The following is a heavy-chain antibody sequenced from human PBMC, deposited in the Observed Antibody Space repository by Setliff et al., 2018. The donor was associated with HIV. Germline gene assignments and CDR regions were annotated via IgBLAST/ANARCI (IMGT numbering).Heavy chain of an antibody. D-gene: IGHD7-27*01. J-gene: IGHJ4*02. V-gene: IGHV1-2*06. CDR1: GYTFTGYY. CDR2: INPNSGGT. Sequence: ASVKVSCKASGYTFTGYYMHWVRQAPGQGLEWMGRINPNSGGTNYAQKFRGRVTLTSDTSINTAYMELSGLRSDDTAMYFCARQLSNSLDYWGQGTLVTVSS. CDR3: ARQLSNSLDY.